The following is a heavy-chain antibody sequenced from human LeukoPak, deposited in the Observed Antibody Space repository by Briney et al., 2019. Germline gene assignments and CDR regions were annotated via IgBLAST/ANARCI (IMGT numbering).Heavy chain of an antibody. CDR2: INPSGGST. CDR3: ARQEAAAGHFDY. D-gene: IGHD6-13*01. Sequence: ASVKVSCKASGYTFTSYYMHWVRQAPGQGLEWMGIINPSGGSTSYAQKFQGRVTMTRDTSISSAYMDLSRLRYDDTAVYYCARQEAAAGHFDYWGQGTLVTVSS. J-gene: IGHJ4*02. V-gene: IGHV1-46*01. CDR1: GYTFTSYY.